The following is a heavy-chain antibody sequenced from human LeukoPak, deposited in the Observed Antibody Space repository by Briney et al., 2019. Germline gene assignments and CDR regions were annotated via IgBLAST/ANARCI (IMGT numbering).Heavy chain of an antibody. J-gene: IGHJ6*03. CDR2: FDPEDGET. CDR1: GYTLTELS. Sequence: ASVKVSCKVSGYTLTELSMHWVRQAPGKGLEWMGGFDPEDGETIYAQKFQGRVTMTEDTSTDTAYMELSSLRSEDTAVYYCATVQLPNPYYYYYMDVWGKGTTVTVSS. CDR3: ATVQLPNPYYYYYMDV. V-gene: IGHV1-24*01. D-gene: IGHD5-24*01.